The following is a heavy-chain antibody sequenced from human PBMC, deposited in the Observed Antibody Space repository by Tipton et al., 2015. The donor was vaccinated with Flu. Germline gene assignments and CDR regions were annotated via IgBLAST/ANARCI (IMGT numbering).Heavy chain of an antibody. CDR2: IKEDGSES. Sequence: SLRLSCVASGFSFSVPWMNWFRQAPGKGLEWVASIKEDGSESDYLYSVRGRFTISRDNTRNSLFLQMTSLRAEDTAVYYCARDRGYHCFEPWSQGTLVTVSS. J-gene: IGHJ5*02. CDR3: ARDRGYHCFEP. CDR1: GFSFSVPW. V-gene: IGHV3-7*01. D-gene: IGHD2-15*01.